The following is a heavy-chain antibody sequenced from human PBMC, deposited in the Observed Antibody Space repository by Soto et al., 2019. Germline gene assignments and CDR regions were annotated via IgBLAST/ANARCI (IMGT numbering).Heavy chain of an antibody. CDR1: GGTFSSYA. Sequence: SVKVSCKASGGTFSSYAISWVRQAPGQGLEWMGGIIPIFGTANYAQKFQGRVTITADESTSTADMELISLRSEDTAVYYCAGASYCSSAYDYWGQGTLVTVSS. V-gene: IGHV1-69*13. D-gene: IGHD6-6*01. CDR2: IIPIFGTA. CDR3: AGASYCSSAYDY. J-gene: IGHJ4*02.